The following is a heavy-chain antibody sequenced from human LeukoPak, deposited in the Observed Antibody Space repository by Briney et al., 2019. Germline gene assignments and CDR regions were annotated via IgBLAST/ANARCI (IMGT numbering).Heavy chain of an antibody. CDR3: AREMVVVVPAAAYYMDV. D-gene: IGHD2-2*01. CDR1: GFTFSSYS. CDR2: ISSSSSYI. V-gene: IGHV3-21*01. J-gene: IGHJ6*03. Sequence: GGSLRLSCAASGFTFSSYSMNWVRQAPGKGLEWVSSISSSSSYIYYADSVKGRFTISRDNAKNSLYLQMNSLRAEDTAVYYCAREMVVVVPAAAYYMDVWGKGTTVTVSS.